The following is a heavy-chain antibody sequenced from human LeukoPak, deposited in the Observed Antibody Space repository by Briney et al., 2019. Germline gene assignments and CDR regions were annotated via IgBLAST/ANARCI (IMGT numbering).Heavy chain of an antibody. CDR2: IYYSGST. Sequence: SETLSLTCTVSGGSINSYYWSWIRQPPGKGLEWIGYIYYSGSTNYNPSLKSRVTISVDTSKNQFSLKLSSVTAADTAVYYCARGVDYYGVWGQGTLVTVSS. J-gene: IGHJ4*02. CDR3: ARGVDYYGV. V-gene: IGHV4-59*12. D-gene: IGHD3-10*01. CDR1: GGSINSYY.